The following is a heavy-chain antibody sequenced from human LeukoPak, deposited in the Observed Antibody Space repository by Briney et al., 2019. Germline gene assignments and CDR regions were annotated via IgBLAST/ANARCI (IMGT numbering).Heavy chain of an antibody. CDR3: ARDLGRSLYRESWFDP. CDR1: GFTFSSYS. D-gene: IGHD4-11*01. CDR2: ISSSSSTI. Sequence: PGGSLRLSCAASGFTFSSYSMNWVRQAPGKGLEWVSYISSSSSTIYYADSVKGRFTISRDSAKNSLYLQMNSLRAEDTAVYYCARDLGRSLYRESWFDPWGQGTLVTVSS. J-gene: IGHJ5*02. V-gene: IGHV3-48*01.